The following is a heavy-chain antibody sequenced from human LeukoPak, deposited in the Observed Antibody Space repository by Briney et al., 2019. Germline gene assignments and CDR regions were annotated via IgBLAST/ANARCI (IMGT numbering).Heavy chain of an antibody. Sequence: ASVKVSCKASGYTFTSYAMHWVRQAPGQRLEWMGWINAGNGNTKYSQKFQGRVTITRDTSASTAYMELSSLGSEDTAVYYCARDLDYGDYAGHIAFDIWGQGTMVTVSS. J-gene: IGHJ3*02. CDR3: ARDLDYGDYAGHIAFDI. CDR2: INAGNGNT. D-gene: IGHD4-17*01. CDR1: GYTFTSYA. V-gene: IGHV1-3*01.